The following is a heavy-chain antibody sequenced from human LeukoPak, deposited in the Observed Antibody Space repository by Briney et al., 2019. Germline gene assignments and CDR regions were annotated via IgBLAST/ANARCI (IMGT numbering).Heavy chain of an antibody. Sequence: GRSLRLSCAASGFTFSSYAMHWVRQAPGKGLEWVAVISYDGSNKYYADSVKGRFTISRDNSKNTLYLQMNSLRAEDTAVYYCARVPLTGTTGSHYFDYWGQGTLVTVSS. CDR2: ISYDGSNK. CDR1: GFTFSSYA. CDR3: ARVPLTGTTGSHYFDY. J-gene: IGHJ4*02. V-gene: IGHV3-30*04. D-gene: IGHD1-7*01.